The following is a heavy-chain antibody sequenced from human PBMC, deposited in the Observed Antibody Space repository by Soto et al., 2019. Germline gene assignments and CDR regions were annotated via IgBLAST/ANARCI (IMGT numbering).Heavy chain of an antibody. D-gene: IGHD3-9*01. CDR3: ARHRDYDIWTTYRKYYLDN. V-gene: IGHV4-30-2*03. CDR2: ILYSWSS. CDR1: GGSSSGGGCS. Sequence: ASVTLSVPWAVAGGSSSGGGCSCSCIRQSPGKGLEWIGYILYSWSSSYYPSLRTRVTISVETSRDQCSLQLKSVTAAITAVYYCARHRDYDIWTTYRKYYLDNSAQGTLVTVSS. J-gene: IGHJ4*02.